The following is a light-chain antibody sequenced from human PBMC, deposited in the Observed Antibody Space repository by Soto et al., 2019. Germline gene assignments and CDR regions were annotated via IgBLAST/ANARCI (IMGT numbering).Light chain of an antibody. CDR3: ATWHDYFYV. V-gene: IGLV1-44*01. CDR2: TNN. J-gene: IGLJ1*01. CDR1: TSNIGTNA. Sequence: QSVLSQPPSTSGTPGQRVTVSCSGSTSNIGTNAVNWFQYLPGTAPKLLIYTNNQRPSGVPDRFSASKSGTSASLVIDGLQSEDEADYYCATWHDYFYVFGTGTKVTVL.